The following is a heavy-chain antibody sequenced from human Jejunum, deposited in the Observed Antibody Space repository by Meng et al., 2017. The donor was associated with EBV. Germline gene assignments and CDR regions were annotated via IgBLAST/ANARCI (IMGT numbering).Heavy chain of an antibody. CDR3: ARGYRDY. CDR2: IKNDGTDP. V-gene: IGHV3-74*01. CDR1: GFTFSDYW. Sequence: VGFGGGLVQPGGSLRLSCAASGFTFSDYWMHWVRQAPGKGLVWVSRIKNDGTDPYYADSVKGRFTVSRDNAKNTLYLQMNSLRAEDTAIYYCARGYRDYWGRGTLVTVSS. D-gene: IGHD5-18*01. J-gene: IGHJ4*02.